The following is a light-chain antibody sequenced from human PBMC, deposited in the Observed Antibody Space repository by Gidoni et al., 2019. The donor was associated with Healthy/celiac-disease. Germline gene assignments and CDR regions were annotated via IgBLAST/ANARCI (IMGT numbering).Light chain of an antibody. CDR3: QQYGSSLVT. V-gene: IGKV3-20*01. J-gene: IGKJ4*01. CDR1: QSVSSSY. CDR2: GAS. Sequence: SCRASQSVSSSYLAWYQQKPGQAPRLLIYGASSRATGIPDRFSGSGSGTDFTLTISRLEPEDFAVYYCQQYGSSLVTFXGXTKVEIK.